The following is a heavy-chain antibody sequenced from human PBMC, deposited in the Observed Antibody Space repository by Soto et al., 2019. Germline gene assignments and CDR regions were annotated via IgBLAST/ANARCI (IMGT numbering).Heavy chain of an antibody. D-gene: IGHD3-22*01. Sequence: QITLKESGPTLVKPTQTLTLTCTFSGFSLSTSGVGVGWIRQPPGKALEWLALIYWDDDKRYSPSLKSRLNITKDTSKNQVVLTMTNIDPVDTATYYCAHLTYYYDSSGYYSRAEYFQHWGQGTLVTVSS. CDR1: GFSLSTSGVG. CDR3: AHLTYYYDSSGYYSRAEYFQH. CDR2: IYWDDDK. J-gene: IGHJ1*01. V-gene: IGHV2-5*02.